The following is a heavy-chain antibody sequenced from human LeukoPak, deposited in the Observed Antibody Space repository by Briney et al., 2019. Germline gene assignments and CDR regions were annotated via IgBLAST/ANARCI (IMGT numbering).Heavy chain of an antibody. J-gene: IGHJ4*02. D-gene: IGHD5-12*01. CDR2: INPNSGGT. CDR1: GYTFTGYY. Sequence: GASVKVSCKASGYTFTGYYTHWVRQAPGQGLEWMGRINPNSGGTNYAQKFQGRVAMTRDTSISTAYMELSRLRSDDTAVYYCAAYSGHKYYFDYWGQGTLVTVSS. V-gene: IGHV1-2*06. CDR3: AAYSGHKYYFDY.